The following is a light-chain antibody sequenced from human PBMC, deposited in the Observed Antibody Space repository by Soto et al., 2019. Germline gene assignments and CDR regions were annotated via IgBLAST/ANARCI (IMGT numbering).Light chain of an antibody. V-gene: IGKV3-20*01. J-gene: IGKJ1*01. CDR2: RTS. CDR3: QQYDSSPRT. CDR1: QSVSSSY. Sequence: EIVLTQSPGTLTLSPGXRATLSRRASQSVSSSYLAWYQQKPGQAPRLLIYRTSNRATGIPDRFSGSGSGTDFTLTISRLEPEDFAVYWCQQYDSSPRTFGQGTKVDIK.